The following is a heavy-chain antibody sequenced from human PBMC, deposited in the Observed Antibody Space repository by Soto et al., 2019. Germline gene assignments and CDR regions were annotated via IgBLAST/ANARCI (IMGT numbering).Heavy chain of an antibody. Sequence: EVQLLESGGGLVQPGGSLSPSGPPSGFTFPTSALRWVRQPPGKGLEWVSAISGGGTTIYYEDSVKGRFTISRDNSQNTLYLQMNSLKAEDTAVYYCTSAGGLRYFDYWGQGTLVTVSS. CDR3: TSAGGLRYFDY. CDR2: ISGGGTTI. D-gene: IGHD3-16*01. V-gene: IGHV3-23*01. CDR1: GFTFPTSA. J-gene: IGHJ4*02.